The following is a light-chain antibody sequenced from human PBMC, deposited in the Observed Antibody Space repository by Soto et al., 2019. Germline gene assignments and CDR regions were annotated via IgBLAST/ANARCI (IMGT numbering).Light chain of an antibody. CDR1: SSDVGGYNY. J-gene: IGLJ1*01. CDR3: SSYTSSFTYV. CDR2: NVS. Sequence: QSALTQPASVSGSPGQSITISCTGTSSDVGGYNYVSWYQQHPGKAPKLMIYNVSNRPLGVSNRFSGSKSGNTASLTISGLQADDEADYYCSSYTSSFTYVFGSGTKLTVL. V-gene: IGLV2-14*03.